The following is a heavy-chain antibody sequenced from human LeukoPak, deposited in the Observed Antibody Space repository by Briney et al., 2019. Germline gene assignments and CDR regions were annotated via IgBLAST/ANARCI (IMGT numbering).Heavy chain of an antibody. D-gene: IGHD6-19*01. CDR2: IYYSGST. J-gene: IGHJ4*02. V-gene: IGHV4-59*01. Sequence: SETLALTCTVSGGSINSYYWSWIRKPPGKGLEWIGYIYYSGSTNYNPSLKSRVTISVDTSKNQFSLKLSSVTAADTAVYYCARTGSGWTRGFDYWGQGTLVTVSS. CDR3: ARTGSGWTRGFDY. CDR1: GGSINSYY.